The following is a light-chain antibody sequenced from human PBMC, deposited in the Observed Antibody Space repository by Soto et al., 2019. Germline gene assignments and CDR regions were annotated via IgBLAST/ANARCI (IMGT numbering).Light chain of an antibody. V-gene: IGKV1-39*01. J-gene: IGKJ1*01. CDR2: AAS. CDR1: QNIRTY. CDR3: QQTLSVPPT. Sequence: DIQMTQSPRFLSASVGDRVTITCRASQNIRTYLTWYQQKPGKGPTVLIYAASTLQRGVPSRFSGSTTGTDFTLTITGLQPEDSATYYCQQTLSVPPTFGLGTKVEIK.